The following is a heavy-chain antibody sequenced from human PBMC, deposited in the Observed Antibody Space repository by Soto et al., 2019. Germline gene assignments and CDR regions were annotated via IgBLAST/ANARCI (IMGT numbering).Heavy chain of an antibody. CDR1: GGSSVYRA. D-gene: IGHD3-9*01. V-gene: IGHV1-69*04. CDR3: ATASLYFPGRQGSFDT. CDR2: IFSDTA. J-gene: IGHJ4*02. Sequence: QLVQSGAEVKRPGSSVKFSSRASGGSSVYRAVTWLRQAPGQGLGWMGNIFSDTADYAHTFQGRVTISADKSTATAYMQLDSLTSNDTAVYYCATASLYFPGRQGSFDTWGQGTLVTVSS.